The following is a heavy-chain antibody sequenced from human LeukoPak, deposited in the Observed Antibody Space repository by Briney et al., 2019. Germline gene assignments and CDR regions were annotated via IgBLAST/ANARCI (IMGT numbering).Heavy chain of an antibody. CDR3: ARDSILFSSSWYMVDY. J-gene: IGHJ4*02. CDR2: INPNSGGT. D-gene: IGHD6-13*01. V-gene: IGHV1-2*02. Sequence: ASVTVSCTASGYTFTSYYMHWVRQAPGQGLDWMGWINPNSGGTNYAQKFQGRVTMTRDTSISTAYMELSRLRSDDTAVYYCARDSILFSSSWYMVDYWGQGTLVTVSS. CDR1: GYTFTSYY.